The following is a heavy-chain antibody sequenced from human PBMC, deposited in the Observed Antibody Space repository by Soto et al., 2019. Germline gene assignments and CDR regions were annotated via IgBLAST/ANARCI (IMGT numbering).Heavy chain of an antibody. J-gene: IGHJ4*02. CDR1: GGTFSSYA. Sequence: ASVKVSCKASGGTFSSYAISWVRHAPGQGPEWMGGIIPIFGTANYAQKFQGRDTITADESTSTAYMELSSLRSEDTAVYYCARYPLYDTSPDYFDYWGQGTLVTVSS. CDR3: ARYPLYDTSPDYFDY. V-gene: IGHV1-69*13. D-gene: IGHD3-22*01. CDR2: IIPIFGTA.